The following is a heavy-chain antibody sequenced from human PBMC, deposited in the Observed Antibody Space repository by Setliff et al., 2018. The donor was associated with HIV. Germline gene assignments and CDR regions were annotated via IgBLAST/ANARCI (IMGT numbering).Heavy chain of an antibody. D-gene: IGHD1-7*01. CDR2: ISSSGSTI. CDR1: GFTFSDYY. V-gene: IGHV3-11*04. CDR3: AREGITGTTLHPY. Sequence: PGGSLRLSCAASGFTFSDYYMSWIRQAPGKGLEWVSYISSSGSTIYYADSVKGRFTISRDNAKNSLYLQMNTLRAEDTAVYYCAREGITGTTLHPYWGQGTLVTVSS. J-gene: IGHJ4*02.